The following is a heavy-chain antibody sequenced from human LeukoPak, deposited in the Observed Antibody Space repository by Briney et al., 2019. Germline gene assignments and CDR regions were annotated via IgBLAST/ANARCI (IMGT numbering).Heavy chain of an antibody. CDR1: GGSISSGDYY. CDR3: ARDRTRVVSYYYGMDV. Sequence: SETLSLTCTVSGGSISSGDYYWSWIRQPPGKGLERIGYIYYSGSTCYNPSLKSRVTISVDTSKNQFSLKLSSVTAADTAVYYCARDRTRVVSYYYGMDVWGQGTTVTVSS. D-gene: IGHD2-15*01. CDR2: IYYSGST. J-gene: IGHJ6*02. V-gene: IGHV4-30-4*01.